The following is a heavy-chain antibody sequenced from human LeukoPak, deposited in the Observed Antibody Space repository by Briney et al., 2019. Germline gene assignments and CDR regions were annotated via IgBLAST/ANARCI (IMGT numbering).Heavy chain of an antibody. D-gene: IGHD4-23*01. CDR1: GGSISSYY. CDR3: ARVVVTGLYYYYYMDV. CDR2: IYYSGST. V-gene: IGHV4-59*01. Sequence: SETLSLTCTVSGGSISSYYLRWIRQPPGKGLEWIGYIYYSGSTNYNPSLKSRVTISVDTSKNQFSLKLSSVTAADTAVYYCARVVVTGLYYYYYMDVWGKGTTVTVSS. J-gene: IGHJ6*03.